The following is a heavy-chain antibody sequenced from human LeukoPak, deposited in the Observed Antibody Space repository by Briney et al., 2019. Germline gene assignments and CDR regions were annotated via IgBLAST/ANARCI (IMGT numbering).Heavy chain of an antibody. Sequence: PSETLSLTCTVSGGSISSYYWSWIRQPPGKGLEWIGYIYYSGSTNYNPSLKSRVTISVDTSKNQFSLKLSSVTAADTAVYYCARENQYRYYYYMVVWGKGTTVTVSS. J-gene: IGHJ6*03. D-gene: IGHD1-14*01. CDR2: IYYSGST. CDR1: GGSISSYY. V-gene: IGHV4-59*01. CDR3: ARENQYRYYYYMVV.